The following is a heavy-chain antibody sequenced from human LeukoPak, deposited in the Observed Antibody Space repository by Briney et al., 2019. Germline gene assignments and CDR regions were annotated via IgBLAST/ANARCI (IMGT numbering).Heavy chain of an antibody. CDR3: ARVEEYSSSIDY. D-gene: IGHD6-13*01. CDR1: GYTFTGYY. V-gene: IGHV1-2*02. CDR2: INPNSGGT. Sequence: GGSLRLSCAASGYTFTGYYMHWVRQAPGQGLEWMGWINPNSGGTNYAQKFQGRVTMTRDTSISTAYMELSRLRSDDTAVYYCARVEEYSSSIDYWGQGTLVTVSS. J-gene: IGHJ4*02.